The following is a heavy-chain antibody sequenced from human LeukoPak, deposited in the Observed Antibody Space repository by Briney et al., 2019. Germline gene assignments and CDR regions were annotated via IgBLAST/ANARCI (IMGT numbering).Heavy chain of an antibody. Sequence: GGSLRLSCAASGFTFSSYAMSWVRQAPGKGLEWVSSISSSGGSPYYADSVKGRFTISRDNSKNTLYLQMNSLSAEDTAVYYCARGNSPAAPYFDYWGQGTLVTVSS. CDR3: ARGNSPAAPYFDY. D-gene: IGHD2-2*01. V-gene: IGHV3-23*01. J-gene: IGHJ4*02. CDR1: GFTFSSYA. CDR2: ISSSGGSP.